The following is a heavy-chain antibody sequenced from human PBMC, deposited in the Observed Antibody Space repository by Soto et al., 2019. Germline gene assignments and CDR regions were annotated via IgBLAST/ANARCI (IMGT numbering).Heavy chain of an antibody. CDR3: ARATRWLQFGY. Sequence: PGGSLRLSCAASGFTVSSNYMSWVRQAPGKGLEWVSVIYSGGSTYYADSVKGRFTISRDNSKNTLYLQMNSLRAEDTAVYYCARATRWLQFGYWGQGILVTGSS. J-gene: IGHJ4*02. CDR2: IYSGGST. CDR1: GFTVSSNY. D-gene: IGHD5-12*01. V-gene: IGHV3-66*01.